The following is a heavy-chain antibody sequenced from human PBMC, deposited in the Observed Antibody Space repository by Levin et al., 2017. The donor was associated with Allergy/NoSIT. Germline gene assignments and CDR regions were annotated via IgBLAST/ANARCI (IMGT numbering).Heavy chain of an antibody. D-gene: IGHD2-2*01. CDR2: IYYSGST. J-gene: IGHJ4*02. CDR1: GGSISSGGYY. Sequence: PSETLSLTCTVSGGSISSGGYYWSWIRQHPGKGLEWIGYIYYSGSTYYNPSLKSRVTISVDTSKNQFSLKLSSVTAADTAVYYCASGATGPAAIPAHYWGQGTLVTVSS. V-gene: IGHV4-31*03. CDR3: ASGATGPAAIPAHY.